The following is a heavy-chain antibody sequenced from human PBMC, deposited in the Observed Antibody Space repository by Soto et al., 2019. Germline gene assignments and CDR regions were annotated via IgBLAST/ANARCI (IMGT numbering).Heavy chain of an antibody. CDR3: ATNVVMTAIGMGWFDP. Sequence: QVQLQESGPGLVKPSQTLSLTCTVSGASISSGEYYWSWIRQSPGKGLEWIGYTHKSWITFYNPCLKSRVTISVGTSKNQVSLKRTSVTAADTAVYYCATNVVMTAIGMGWFDPWGEGTLVTV. D-gene: IGHD2-21*02. J-gene: IGHJ5*02. CDR1: GASISSGEYY. CDR2: THKSWIT. V-gene: IGHV4-30-4*01.